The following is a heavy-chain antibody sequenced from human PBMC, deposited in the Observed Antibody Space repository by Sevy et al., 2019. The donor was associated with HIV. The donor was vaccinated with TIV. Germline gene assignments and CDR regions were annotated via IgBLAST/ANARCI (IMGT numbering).Heavy chain of an antibody. CDR2: ISGLSNYI. CDR3: ARGPPDGSYDYLDS. Sequence: GGSLRLSCAASGFTFSSYNMNWVRQAPGKGLEWVSSISGLSNYIYYADSMKGRFTISRDNAKNTLNLQMNSLRGDDTAVYFCARGPPDGSYDYLDSGGQGILVTVSS. D-gene: IGHD3-10*01. CDR1: GFTFSSYN. V-gene: IGHV3-21*06. J-gene: IGHJ4*02.